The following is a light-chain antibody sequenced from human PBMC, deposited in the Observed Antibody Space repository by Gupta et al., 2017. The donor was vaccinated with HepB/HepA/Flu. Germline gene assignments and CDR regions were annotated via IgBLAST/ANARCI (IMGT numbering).Light chain of an antibody. CDR1: QGIGSF. V-gene: IGKV1-9*01. J-gene: IGKJ3*01. CDR2: AAS. CDR3: QQLNTYPLT. Sequence: DIQLTHSPSFLSASVGDRVTITCRASQGIGSFLAWYQQKPGKAPKLLIYAASTLQSGVPSRFSGSGSGTEFTLTISSLRPEDFANYCCQQLNTYPLTFGHGTKVDVK.